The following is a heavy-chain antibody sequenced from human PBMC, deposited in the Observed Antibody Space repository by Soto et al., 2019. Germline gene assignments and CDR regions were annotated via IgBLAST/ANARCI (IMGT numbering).Heavy chain of an antibody. CDR3: ARAGLRTPYDP. Sequence: SETLSLTCAVSGGSIRSGGCSWSWIRQPPGKGLEWIGYIYHSGSTYYNPSLKSRVTISVDRSKNQFSLKLSSVTAADTAVYYCARAGLRTPYDPWGQGTLVTVSS. CDR2: IYHSGST. J-gene: IGHJ5*02. D-gene: IGHD4-17*01. CDR1: GGSIRSGGCS. V-gene: IGHV4-30-2*01.